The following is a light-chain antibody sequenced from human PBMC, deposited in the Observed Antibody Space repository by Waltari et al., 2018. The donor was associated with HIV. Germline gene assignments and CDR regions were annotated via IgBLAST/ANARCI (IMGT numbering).Light chain of an antibody. CDR3: AAWDDSLNGWV. CDR2: SNN. J-gene: IGLJ3*02. Sequence: QSVLTQPPSASGTPGQRVTISCSGSSSNIGSNTVNWYQQLPGTAPKLLIYSNNLRPSGVTDRFSGSKSGASASLAISGLQSEDEADYYCAAWDDSLNGWVFGGGTKLTVL. CDR1: SSNIGSNT. V-gene: IGLV1-44*01.